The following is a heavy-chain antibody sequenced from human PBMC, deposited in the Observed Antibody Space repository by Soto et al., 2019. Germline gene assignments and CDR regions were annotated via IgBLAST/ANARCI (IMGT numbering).Heavy chain of an antibody. J-gene: IGHJ5*02. Sequence: GSLRLSCAASGFTFSSYAMHWVRQAPGKGLEWVAVISYDGSNKYYADSVKGRFTISRDNSKNTLYLQMNSLRAEDTAVYYCASSGSSSYNWFDPWGQGTLVTVSS. CDR2: ISYDGSNK. CDR3: ASSGSSSYNWFDP. CDR1: GFTFSSYA. D-gene: IGHD6-6*01. V-gene: IGHV3-30-3*01.